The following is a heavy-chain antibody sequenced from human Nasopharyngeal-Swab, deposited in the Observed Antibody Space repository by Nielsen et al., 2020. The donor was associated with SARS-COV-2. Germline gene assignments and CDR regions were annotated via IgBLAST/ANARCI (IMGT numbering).Heavy chain of an antibody. CDR2: INHSGST. CDR1: GGSFSGYY. D-gene: IGHD6-13*01. CDR3: ARGLSSYSSSTCWFDP. J-gene: IGHJ5*02. Sequence: SETLSLTCAVYGGSFSGYYWSWIRQPPGKGLEWIGEINHSGSTNYNPSLKSRVTISVDTSKNQFSLKLSSVTAADTAVYYCARGLSSYSSSTCWFDPWGQGTLVTVSS. V-gene: IGHV4-34*01.